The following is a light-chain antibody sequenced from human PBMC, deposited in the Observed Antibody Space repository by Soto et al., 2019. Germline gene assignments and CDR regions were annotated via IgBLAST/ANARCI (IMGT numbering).Light chain of an antibody. J-gene: IGKJ1*01. V-gene: IGKV3-15*01. CDR3: HQRQSWPRT. CDR1: QSVSSN. Sequence: EIVMTQSPATLSVSPGERATLSCRASQSVSSNLAWYQQKPGQAPRLLISGASTRATGIPANFSGSGSGTEFTLTISDVQPEDFALYYCHQRQSWPRTFGQGTKVDIK. CDR2: GAS.